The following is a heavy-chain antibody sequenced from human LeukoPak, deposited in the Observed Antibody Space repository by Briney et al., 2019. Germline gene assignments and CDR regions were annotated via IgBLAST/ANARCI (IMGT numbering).Heavy chain of an antibody. CDR1: GFSFSSYE. V-gene: IGHV3-48*03. CDR2: ISSSGRTT. Sequence: GGSLRLSCAASGFSFSSYEMNWVRQAPGKGLEWVSYISSSGRTTYYADSVKGRFTFSRDNAKNSLFLQMNSLRAEDTAVYYCATDLIHYYASGAKTWGQGTLVTVSS. J-gene: IGHJ5*02. D-gene: IGHD3-10*01. CDR3: ATDLIHYYASGAKT.